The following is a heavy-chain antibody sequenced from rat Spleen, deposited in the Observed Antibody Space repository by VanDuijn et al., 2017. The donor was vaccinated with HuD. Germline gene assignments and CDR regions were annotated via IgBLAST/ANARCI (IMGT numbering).Heavy chain of an antibody. CDR3: ARRITIAAISAPFAY. D-gene: IGHD1-2*01. CDR1: GFTFSNYD. CDR2: ISPSGGST. J-gene: IGHJ3*01. Sequence: EVQLVESGGGLVQPGRSLKLSCAASGFTFSNYDMAWVRQAPTKGLEWVASISPSGGSTYYRDSVKGRFTVSRDNAKSTLYLQMDSLRSEDTATYYCARRITIAAISAPFAYWGQGTLVTVSS. V-gene: IGHV5-25*01.